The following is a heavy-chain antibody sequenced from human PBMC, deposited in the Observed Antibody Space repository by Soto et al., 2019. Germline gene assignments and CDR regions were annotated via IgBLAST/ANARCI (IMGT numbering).Heavy chain of an antibody. V-gene: IGHV1-69*08. CDR3: ARDGGLGVRDY. J-gene: IGHJ4*02. CDR1: GGTFSSYT. Sequence: QVQLVQSGAEVKKPGSSVKVSCKASGGTFSSYTISWVRQAPGQGLEWMGRIIPILGIANYAQKFQGRVTITPDKSTSTADMELSSLRSEDTAVYYCARDGGLGVRDYWGQGTLVTVSS. CDR2: IIPILGIA. D-gene: IGHD3-16*01.